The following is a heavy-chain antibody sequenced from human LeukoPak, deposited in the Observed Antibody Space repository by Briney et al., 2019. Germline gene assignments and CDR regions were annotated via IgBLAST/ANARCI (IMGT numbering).Heavy chain of an antibody. CDR3: ARKQWLRLRFDY. Sequence: PSETLSLTCAVYGGSFSGYYCSWIRQPPGKGLEWIGEINHSGSTNYNPSLKSRVTISVDTSKNQFSLKLSSVTAADTAVYYCARKQWLRLRFDYWGQGTLVTVSS. CDR2: INHSGST. CDR1: GGSFSGYY. J-gene: IGHJ4*02. V-gene: IGHV4-34*01. D-gene: IGHD5-12*01.